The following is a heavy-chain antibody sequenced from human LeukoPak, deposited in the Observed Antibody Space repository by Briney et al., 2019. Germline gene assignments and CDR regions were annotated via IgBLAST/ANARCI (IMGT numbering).Heavy chain of an antibody. CDR1: GGSISSYY. CDR3: ARVGYYGSGSYFDY. D-gene: IGHD3-10*01. Sequence: SETLSLTCTVSGGSISSYYWSWLRQPPGKGLEWIGYIYYSGSTNYNPSLKSRVTISVDTSKNQFSLKLSSVTAADTAVYYCARVGYYGSGSYFDYWGQGTLVTVSS. CDR2: IYYSGST. J-gene: IGHJ4*02. V-gene: IGHV4-59*01.